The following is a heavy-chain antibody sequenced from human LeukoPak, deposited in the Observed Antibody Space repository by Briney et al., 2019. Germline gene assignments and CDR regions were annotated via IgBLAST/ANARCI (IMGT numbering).Heavy chain of an antibody. J-gene: IGHJ4*02. CDR3: ARQGSSWY. V-gene: IGHV4-34*01. CDR1: GGSFSGYY. D-gene: IGHD6-13*01. CDR2: INHSGST. Sequence: SETLSLTCAVYGGSFSGYYWSWIRQPPGKGLEWIGEINHSGSTNYNPSLKSRVTISVDTSKNQFSLKLSSVTAADTAVYYCARQGSSWYWGQGTLVTVSS.